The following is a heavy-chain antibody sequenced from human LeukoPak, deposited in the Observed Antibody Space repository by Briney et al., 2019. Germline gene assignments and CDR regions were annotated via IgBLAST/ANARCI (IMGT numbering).Heavy chain of an antibody. CDR1: GFTFSSYA. CDR3: VKRSCSGGTCPLDY. Sequence: GGSLRLSCSASGFTFSSYALSWVRQAPGKGLEYVSGITSTGGTTYYADSVKGRFTISRDNSENTLYLQMSSLRPEVTALYYCVKRSCSGGTCPLDYWGQGTLVTVSS. V-gene: IGHV3-64D*09. D-gene: IGHD2-15*01. J-gene: IGHJ4*02. CDR2: ITSTGGTT.